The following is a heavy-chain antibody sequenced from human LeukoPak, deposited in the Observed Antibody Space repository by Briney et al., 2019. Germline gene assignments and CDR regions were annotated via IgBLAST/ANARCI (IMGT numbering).Heavy chain of an antibody. CDR2: TYYRSKWYH. J-gene: IGHJ4*02. Sequence: SQTLSLTCAISGDRVSRNSAAWNWIRQSPSRGLEWLGRTYYRSKWYHDYAVSVKSRITISPDTSRNQFSLQLNSVTPEDTAVYFCARGNNGWIDYWGQGTLVTVSS. CDR1: GDRVSRNSAA. D-gene: IGHD1/OR15-1a*01. V-gene: IGHV6-1*01. CDR3: ARGNNGWIDY.